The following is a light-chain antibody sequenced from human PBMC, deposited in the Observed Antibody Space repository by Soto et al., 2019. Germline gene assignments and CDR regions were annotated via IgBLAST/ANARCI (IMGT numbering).Light chain of an antibody. V-gene: IGKV1-5*01. CDR1: QSISSW. CDR2: DAS. Sequence: DSTMTQSPSTLSASVGDRVTITCRASQSISSWLAWYQQKPGKAPKLLIYDASSLESGVPSRFSGSGFGTEFTLTISGLQPEDSATYYCQQYERYSTFGQGTKVDI. CDR3: QQYERYST. J-gene: IGKJ1*01.